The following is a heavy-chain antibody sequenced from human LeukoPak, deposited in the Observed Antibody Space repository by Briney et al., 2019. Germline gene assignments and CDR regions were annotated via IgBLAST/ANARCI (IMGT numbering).Heavy chain of an antibody. CDR1: GFTFSSYG. CDR2: IWYDGSNK. V-gene: IGHV3-33*06. CDR3: AKDMSAYYYDSSGSDY. D-gene: IGHD3-22*01. Sequence: GGALRLSCAPSGFTFSSYGMHWVRQAPGKGLEWVPVIWYDGSNKYYADSVKGRFTISRDNSKNTLYLQMNSLRAEDTAVYYCAKDMSAYYYDSSGSDYWGQGTLVTVSS. J-gene: IGHJ4*02.